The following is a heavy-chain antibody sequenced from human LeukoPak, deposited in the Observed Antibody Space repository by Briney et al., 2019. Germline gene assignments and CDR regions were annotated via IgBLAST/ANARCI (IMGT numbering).Heavy chain of an antibody. J-gene: IGHJ3*02. CDR3: ARDNAFDI. Sequence: KPSETLSLTCAVSGGSISSYYWGWIRQSAGKGLEWIGRIYTSGNTNYNPSLKSRVTISLDKSKNQFSLKLSSVTAADTAVYYCARDNAFDIWGQGTMVTVSS. V-gene: IGHV4-4*07. CDR2: IYTSGNT. CDR1: GGSISSYY.